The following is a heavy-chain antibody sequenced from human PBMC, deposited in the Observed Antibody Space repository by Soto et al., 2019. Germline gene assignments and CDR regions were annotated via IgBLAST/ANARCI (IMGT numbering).Heavy chain of an antibody. Sequence: QVQLVQSGAEVKKPGASVQVSCKASGNIFTSYAVHWVRQAPGQRLEWMGRINAGNGDTEHSQKFQGRVTITRDTSANTPHMELSRLRSADTAVYYCAADRYLWKYEGYYSGLDVWGQGTTVTVSS. J-gene: IGHJ6*02. CDR3: AADRYLWKYEGYYSGLDV. D-gene: IGHD1-7*01. CDR2: INAGNGDT. V-gene: IGHV1-3*01. CDR1: GNIFTSYA.